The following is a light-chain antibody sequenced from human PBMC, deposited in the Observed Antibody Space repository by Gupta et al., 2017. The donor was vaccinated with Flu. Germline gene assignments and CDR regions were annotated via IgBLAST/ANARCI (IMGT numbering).Light chain of an antibody. CDR2: RDF. V-gene: IGLV1-40*01. Sequence: QSVLTQPPSVSGAPGQRVTISCTGSTSNIGPSHDIHWYQQVPGTAPKLLIYRDFNRPSGVPDRFSGSKSGTSASLAITGLQVEDEAYYYCQSYDSSLSASVFGGGTKVTVL. CDR3: QSYDSSLSASV. J-gene: IGLJ2*01. CDR1: TSNIGPSHD.